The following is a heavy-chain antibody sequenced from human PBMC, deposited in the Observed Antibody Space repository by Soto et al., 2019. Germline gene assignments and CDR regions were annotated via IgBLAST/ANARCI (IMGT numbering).Heavy chain of an antibody. V-gene: IGHV4-30-2*01. CDR2: IYHSGST. CDR1: GGSISSGGYS. J-gene: IGHJ4*02. CDR3: ARAGGLGAVAADY. D-gene: IGHD6-19*01. Sequence: QLQLQESGSGLVKPSQTLSLTCAVSGGSISSGGYSWSWIRQPPGKGLEWIGYIYHSGSTYYNPCLKSRVTISVDRYKNQSALQLSSVTAAATAVYYCARAGGLGAVAADYWAQGTLVTVSS.